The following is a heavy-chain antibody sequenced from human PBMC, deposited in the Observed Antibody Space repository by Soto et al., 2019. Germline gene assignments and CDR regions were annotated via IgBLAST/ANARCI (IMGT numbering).Heavy chain of an antibody. CDR3: AGEADYLNWFDP. CDR2: ISSSSSTI. V-gene: IGHV3-48*01. CDR1: GFTFSSYS. Sequence: EVQLVESGGGLVQPGGSLRLSCAASGFTFSSYSMNWVRQAPGKGLEWVSYISSSSSTIYYADSVKGRFTISRDNAKNSLYQQMTSLRAEDTAVYYCAGEADYLNWFDPWGQGTLVTVSS. J-gene: IGHJ5*02. D-gene: IGHD4-17*01.